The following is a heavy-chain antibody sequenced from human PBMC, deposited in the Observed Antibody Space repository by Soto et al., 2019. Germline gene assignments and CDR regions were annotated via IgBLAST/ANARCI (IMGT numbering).Heavy chain of an antibody. V-gene: IGHV4-59*08. CDR2: IYYGGST. Sequence: SETLSLTCTVSGDSISTDYWSWIRQSPGKGLKWIGFIYYGGSTNYNPSLKSRVTISVDTPKNQFSLKLSSVTAADTAVYYCAKNWNWGSLVHWGQGTLVTVSS. D-gene: IGHD7-27*01. J-gene: IGHJ4*02. CDR3: AKNWNWGSLVH. CDR1: GDSISTDY.